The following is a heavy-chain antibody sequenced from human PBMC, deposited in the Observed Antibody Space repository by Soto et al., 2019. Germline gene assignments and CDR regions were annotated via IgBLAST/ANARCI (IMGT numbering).Heavy chain of an antibody. Sequence: GGSLRLSCAASGFTFSSYAMNWVRQAPGKGLEWVSYITSRSSTIYYADSVKGRFTISRDNAKNSLYLQMNSLRDDDTAVYYCARVRGQLVTNDYWGQGTLVTVSS. CDR3: ARVRGQLVTNDY. J-gene: IGHJ4*02. D-gene: IGHD6-6*01. V-gene: IGHV3-48*02. CDR2: ITSRSSTI. CDR1: GFTFSSYA.